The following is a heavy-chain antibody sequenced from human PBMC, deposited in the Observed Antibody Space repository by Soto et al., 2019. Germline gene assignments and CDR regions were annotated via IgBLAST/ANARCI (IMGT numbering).Heavy chain of an antibody. CDR3: ARDTETLGPRANDALDI. CDR1: GYTFSTYT. Sequence: QAQLVQSGAEMKKPGASVKVSCKAAGYTFSTYTMNWVRQAPGQSLEWMGWINAGSGNTKYSQNFPGRVSITRDTSASTVYMELTGLKSEDTAMYYCARDTETLGPRANDALDIWGQGTMVTVSS. D-gene: IGHD3-3*02. V-gene: IGHV1-3*01. CDR2: INAGSGNT. J-gene: IGHJ3*02.